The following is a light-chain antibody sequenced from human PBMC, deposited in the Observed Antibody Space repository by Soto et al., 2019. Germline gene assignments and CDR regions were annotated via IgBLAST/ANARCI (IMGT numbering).Light chain of an antibody. V-gene: IGLV2-11*01. CDR3: CSYAGSYIYV. J-gene: IGLJ1*01. CDR1: SSDVGGYNY. Sequence: QSALTQPRSVSGSPGQSVTISCTGTSSDVGGYNYVSWYQQHPDKAPKVMIYDVTKRPSGVPDRFSGSKSGNTASLTISGVQAEDEADYYCCSYAGSYIYVFGTGTKLTVL. CDR2: DVT.